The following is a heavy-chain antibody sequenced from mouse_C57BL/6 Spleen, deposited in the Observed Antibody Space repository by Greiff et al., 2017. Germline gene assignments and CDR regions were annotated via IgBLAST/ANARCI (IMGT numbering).Heavy chain of an antibody. D-gene: IGHD2-1*01. V-gene: IGHV1-52*01. CDR1: GYTFTSYW. CDR2: IDPSDSET. CDR3: ARGYCNYLYYAMDY. Sequence: VQLQQPGAELVRPGSSVKLSCKASGYTFTSYWMHWVKQRPIQGLEWIGNIDPSDSETHYNQKFKDKATLTVDKSSSTAYMQLSSLTSEDSAVYYCARGYCNYLYYAMDYWGQGTSVTVSS. J-gene: IGHJ4*01.